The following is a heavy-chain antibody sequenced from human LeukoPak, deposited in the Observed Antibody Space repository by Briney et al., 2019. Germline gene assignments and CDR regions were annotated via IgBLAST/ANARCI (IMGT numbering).Heavy chain of an antibody. CDR1: GLTFSSYG. Sequence: HPGRSLRLSCAASGLTFSSYGMHWVRQAPGKGLEWVAVISYDGSNKYYADSVKGRFTISRDNSKNTLYLQMNSLRAEDTAVYYCAKGEYNWKSAAGYWGQGTLVTVSS. CDR3: AKGEYNWKSAAGY. D-gene: IGHD1-1*01. CDR2: ISYDGSNK. V-gene: IGHV3-30*18. J-gene: IGHJ4*02.